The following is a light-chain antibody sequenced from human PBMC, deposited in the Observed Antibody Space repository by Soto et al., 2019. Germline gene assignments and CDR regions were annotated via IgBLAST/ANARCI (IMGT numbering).Light chain of an antibody. CDR1: QSISSS. CDR2: GAS. J-gene: IGKJ1*01. CDR3: QQYDYWPRT. V-gene: IGKV3-15*01. Sequence: EVVITQSPATLSVSPGESATLSCRASQSISSSKLAWYQQNPGQAPRLLMYGASNRATGIPARFSGSGSGTDFTLTISSLQSEDFAVYYCQQYDYWPRTFGQGTKVDIK.